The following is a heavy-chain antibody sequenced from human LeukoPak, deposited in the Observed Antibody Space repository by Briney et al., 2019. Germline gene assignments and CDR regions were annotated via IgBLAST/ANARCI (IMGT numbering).Heavy chain of an antibody. D-gene: IGHD2-2*01. V-gene: IGHV4-59*01. Sequence: PSETLSLTCTVSGGSISSYYWSWIRQPPGKGLEWVGYIYYSGSTNYNPSLKSRVTISVDTSKNQFSLKLSSVTAADTAVYYCARAGWEVPAAINWFDPWGQGTLVTVSS. CDR2: IYYSGST. CDR3: ARAGWEVPAAINWFDP. J-gene: IGHJ5*02. CDR1: GGSISSYY.